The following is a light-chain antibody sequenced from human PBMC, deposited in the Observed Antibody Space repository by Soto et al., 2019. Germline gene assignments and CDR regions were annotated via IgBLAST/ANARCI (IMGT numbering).Light chain of an antibody. J-gene: IGKJ1*01. V-gene: IGKV3-15*01. Sequence: EIVMTQSPATLSVSLGERATLSCGASQSVGSNLAWYQQKPGQAPRLLIYDAYTTATGVPARFSGSGFGTEFTLTISALQSEDVAVYYCLQYNDWPPWTFGQGTKVEF. CDR2: DAY. CDR1: QSVGSN. CDR3: LQYNDWPPWT.